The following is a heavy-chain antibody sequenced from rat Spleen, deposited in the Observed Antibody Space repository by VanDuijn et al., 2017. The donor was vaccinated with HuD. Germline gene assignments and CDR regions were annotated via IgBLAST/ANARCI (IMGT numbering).Heavy chain of an antibody. CDR3: ARRGQQRTGYYFDY. V-gene: IGHV2S63*01. Sequence: VQLKESGPGLVQPSQTLSLTCTVSGFSLTDYSVHWVRQPPGKGLEWLGVMWSGGSTAYNSALKSRLGISRDTSKSQVFLKMISLHTEDTAMYFCARRGQQRTGYYFDYWGQGVMVTVSS. CDR1: GFSLTDYS. CDR2: MWSGGST. J-gene: IGHJ2*01. D-gene: IGHD5-1*01.